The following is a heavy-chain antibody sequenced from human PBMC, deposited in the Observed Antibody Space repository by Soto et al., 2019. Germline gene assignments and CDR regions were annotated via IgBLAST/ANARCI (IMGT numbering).Heavy chain of an antibody. CDR3: VTGDYLVR. J-gene: IGHJ4*02. CDR2: INPKTGDT. V-gene: IGHV1-2*02. Sequence: QMQLVQSGAEARKPGASVKVSCKTSGYTFTGYYLNWVRQAPGRGLEWVGWINPKTGDTNNAQKFQGRVTLTTDTSISTGYMELSGLKSDDMAVYYCVTGDYLVRWGQGTRVTVSS. D-gene: IGHD5-12*01. CDR1: GYTFTGYY.